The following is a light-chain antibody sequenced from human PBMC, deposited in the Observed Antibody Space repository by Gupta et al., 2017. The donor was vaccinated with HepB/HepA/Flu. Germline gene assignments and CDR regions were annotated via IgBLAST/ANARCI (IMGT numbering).Light chain of an antibody. Sequence: SVLPQPPSASGTPGPGVPISCSGSSSNSGSNGVNWHQQLPGTAPKLLIYNNEPRPAGVPDRFSGSKSDTSASLAISGRKAEEEADYYCATGDASRSAIFGGGTKPTVL. J-gene: IGLJ2*01. CDR3: ATGDASRSAI. V-gene: IGLV1-44*01. CDR1: SSNSGSNG. CDR2: NNE.